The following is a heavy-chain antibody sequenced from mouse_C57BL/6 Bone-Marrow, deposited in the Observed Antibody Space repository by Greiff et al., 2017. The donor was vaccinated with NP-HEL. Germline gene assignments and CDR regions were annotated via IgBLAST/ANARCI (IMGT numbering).Heavy chain of an antibody. D-gene: IGHD2-3*01. Sequence: VKLQESGAELVKPGASVKMSCKASGYTFTSYWITWVKQRPGQGLEWIGDIYPGSGSTNYNEKFKSKATLTVDTSSSTAYMQLSSLTSEDSAVYYCALIYDGYYYFDYWGQGTTLTVSS. J-gene: IGHJ2*01. CDR1: GYTFTSYW. CDR2: IYPGSGST. CDR3: ALIYDGYYYFDY. V-gene: IGHV1-55*01.